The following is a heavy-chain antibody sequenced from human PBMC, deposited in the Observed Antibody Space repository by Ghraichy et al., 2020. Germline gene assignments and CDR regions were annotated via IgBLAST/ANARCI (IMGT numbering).Heavy chain of an antibody. CDR2: INHSGST. V-gene: IGHV4-34*01. CDR1: GGSFSGYF. Sequence: ETLSLTCAVYGGSFSGYFWTWIRQPPGKGLEWIGEINHSGSTNYNPSLKSRVTISVDTSKNQFSLKLSSVTAADTAVYYCARGDQTYWYFDLWGRVTLVTVS. CDR3: ARGDQTYWYFDL. J-gene: IGHJ2*01.